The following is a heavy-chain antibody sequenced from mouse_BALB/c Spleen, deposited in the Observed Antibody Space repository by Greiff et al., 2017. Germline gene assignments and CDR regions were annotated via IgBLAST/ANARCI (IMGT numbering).Heavy chain of an antibody. J-gene: IGHJ1*01. CDR3: AREARGRYWYFDV. CDR1: GYAFSSSW. Sequence: QVQLQQSGPELVKPGASVKISCKASGYAFSSSWMNWVKQRPGQGLEWIGRIYPGDGDTNYNGKFKGKATLTADKSSSTAYMQLSSLTSVDSAVYFCAREARGRYWYFDVWGAGTTVTVSS. CDR2: IYPGDGDT. V-gene: IGHV1-82*01. D-gene: IGHD3-1*01.